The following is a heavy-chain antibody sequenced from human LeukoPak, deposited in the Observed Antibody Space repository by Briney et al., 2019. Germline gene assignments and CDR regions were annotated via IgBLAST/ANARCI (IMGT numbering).Heavy chain of an antibody. J-gene: IGHJ4*02. CDR2: ISGSGAST. CDR3: AKGSHYYDSSGYDG. D-gene: IGHD3-22*01. V-gene: IGHV3-23*01. CDR1: GFSFSSFW. Sequence: PGGSLRLSCVASGFSFSSFWMTWVRQAPGKGLEWVSAISGSGASTYYADPVKGRFTISRDNSKNTLSLQMNSLRAEDTAVYYCAKGSHYYDSSGYDGWGQGTQVTVSS.